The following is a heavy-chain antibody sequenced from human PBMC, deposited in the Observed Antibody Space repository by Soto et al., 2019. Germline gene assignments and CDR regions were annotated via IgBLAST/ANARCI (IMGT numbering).Heavy chain of an antibody. D-gene: IGHD1-26*01. CDR2: IISSGGNT. CDR1: GFTFSSYA. Sequence: GGSLRLSCAASGFTFSSYAMSWVRQAPGKGLEWVSGIISSGGNTYYADSVKGRFTISRDNSKNTLYLQMNSLRAEDTAVYYCARGPIVGAPGGFDYWGQGTLVTVSS. J-gene: IGHJ4*02. V-gene: IGHV3-23*01. CDR3: ARGPIVGAPGGFDY.